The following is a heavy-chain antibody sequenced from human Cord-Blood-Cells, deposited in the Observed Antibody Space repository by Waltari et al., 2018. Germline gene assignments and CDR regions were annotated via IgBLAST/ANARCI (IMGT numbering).Heavy chain of an antibody. V-gene: IGHV4-34*01. CDR1: GGSFSGYY. D-gene: IGHD6-6*01. Sequence: QVQLQQWGAGLLKPSETLSLTCAVYGGSFSGYYWSWIRQPPGKGLEWIGEINHSGSTNYNPSLKSRVTISVDTSKNQFSLKLSSVTAADTAVYYCARSEYSSSSFDYWGQGTLVTVSS. J-gene: IGHJ4*02. CDR2: INHSGST. CDR3: ARSEYSSSSFDY.